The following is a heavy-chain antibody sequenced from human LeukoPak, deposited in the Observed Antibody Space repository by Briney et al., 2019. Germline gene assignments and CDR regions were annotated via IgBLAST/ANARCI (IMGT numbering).Heavy chain of an antibody. CDR1: GHSFTNYW. CDR2: IYFGDSTT. J-gene: IGHJ4*02. CDR3: SGARHGNTYFDD. D-gene: IGHD4-23*01. Sequence: GESLKISCPGSGHSFTNYWIGWVRQMPGKALEWMGIIYFGDSTTRYSPSFQGQVTIPADKSTATAYLQWSCLKASDTAVYYCSGARHGNTYFDDWAQGTLVSVFS. V-gene: IGHV5-51*01.